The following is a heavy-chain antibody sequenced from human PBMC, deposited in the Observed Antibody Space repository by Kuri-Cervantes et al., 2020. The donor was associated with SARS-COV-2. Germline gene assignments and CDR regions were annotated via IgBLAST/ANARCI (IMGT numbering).Heavy chain of an antibody. CDR1: GFTFSSYA. D-gene: IGHD2-21*02. CDR3: ARVRALCGGDCYSANDAFDI. J-gene: IGHJ3*02. Sequence: GGSLRLSCAASGFTFSSYAMHWVRQAPGKGLEWVAVISYDGSNKCYADSVKGRFTISRDNSKNTLYLQMNSLRAEDTAVYYCARVRALCGGDCYSANDAFDIWGQGTMVTVSS. V-gene: IGHV3-30-3*01. CDR2: ISYDGSNK.